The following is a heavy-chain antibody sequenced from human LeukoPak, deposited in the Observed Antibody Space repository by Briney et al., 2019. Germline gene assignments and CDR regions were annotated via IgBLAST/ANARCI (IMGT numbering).Heavy chain of an antibody. D-gene: IGHD1/OR15-1a*01. Sequence: GGSLRLSCVVSGLTFSRYEMNWVRQAPGKGLEWVSYISSSGTTIYYADSVKGRFTISRDNAKNSLYLQMNSLRDEDTAFYYCARQLQQSPGWLDPWGQGTLVTVSS. CDR2: ISSSGTTI. V-gene: IGHV3-48*03. CDR3: ARQLQQSPGWLDP. J-gene: IGHJ5*02. CDR1: GLTFSRYE.